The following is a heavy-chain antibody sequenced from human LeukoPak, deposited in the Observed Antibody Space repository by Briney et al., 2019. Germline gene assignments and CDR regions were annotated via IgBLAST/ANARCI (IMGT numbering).Heavy chain of an antibody. J-gene: IGHJ6*04. CDR1: GGSISSGDYY. CDR3: AREGQYCSGGSCYSMGYYGMDV. D-gene: IGHD2-15*01. Sequence: SETLSLTCTVSGGSISSGDYYWSWIRQPPGKGLEWIGYIYYSGSTYYNPPLKSRVTISVDTSKNQFSLKLSSVTAADTAVYYCAREGQYCSGGSCYSMGYYGMDVWGKGTTVTVSS. CDR2: IYYSGST. V-gene: IGHV4-30-4*01.